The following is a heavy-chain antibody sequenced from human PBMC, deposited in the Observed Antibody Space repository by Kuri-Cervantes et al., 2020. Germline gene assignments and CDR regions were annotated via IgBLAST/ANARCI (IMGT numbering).Heavy chain of an antibody. CDR2: TYYRSKWYN. J-gene: IGHJ6*02. D-gene: IGHD2-2*02. Sequence: SQTLSLTCAISGDSVSSNSAAWNWIRQSPSRGLEWLGRTYYRSKWYNDYAVSVKSRITINPDTSKTQFSLQLNSATPEDTAVYYCARDRSYCSTTSCYIALYYYGMDVWGQGTTVTVSS. CDR1: GDSVSSNSAA. V-gene: IGHV6-1*01. CDR3: ARDRSYCSTTSCYIALYYYGMDV.